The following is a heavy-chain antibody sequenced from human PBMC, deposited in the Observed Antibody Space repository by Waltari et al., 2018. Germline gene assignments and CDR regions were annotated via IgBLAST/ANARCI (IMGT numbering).Heavy chain of an antibody. CDR2: IYYSGST. Sequence: QLQLQESGPGLVKPSETLSLTCTVSGGSISSSSYYWGWIRQPPGKGLEWIGSIYYSGSTYYNTSLKSRVTISVDTSKNQFSLKLSSVTAADTAVYYCARLSESSGYYVYDYWGQGTLVTVSS. CDR3: ARLSESSGYYVYDY. J-gene: IGHJ4*02. D-gene: IGHD3-22*01. CDR1: GGSISSSSYY. V-gene: IGHV4-39*01.